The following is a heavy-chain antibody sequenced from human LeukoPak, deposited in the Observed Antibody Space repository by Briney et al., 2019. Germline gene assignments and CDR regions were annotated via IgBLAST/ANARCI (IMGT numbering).Heavy chain of an antibody. V-gene: IGHV4-34*01. CDR2: INHSGST. Sequence: KPSETLSLTCAVYGGSFSGYYWSWIRQPPGKGLEWIGEINHSGSTNYNPSLKSRVTISVDTSKNQFSLKLSSVTAADTAVYYCARVPYCSSTSCYPYYFDYWGQGTLVTVSS. CDR1: GGSFSGYY. CDR3: ARVPYCSSTSCYPYYFDY. J-gene: IGHJ4*02. D-gene: IGHD2-2*01.